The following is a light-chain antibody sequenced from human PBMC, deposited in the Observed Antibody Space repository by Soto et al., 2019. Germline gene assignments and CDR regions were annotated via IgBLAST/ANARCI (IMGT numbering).Light chain of an antibody. J-gene: IGLJ3*02. CDR1: SSNIGSNA. CDR3: AAWDDSLNGPL. CDR2: SNN. Sequence: QSVLTQPPSASGTPGQRVTISCSGSSSNIGSNAVNWYQQLPGTAPTLLLYSNNQRPSGVPDRFSGSKSGTSASLAVNGLQSEDEADYYCAAWDDSLNGPLFGGGTKLTVL. V-gene: IGLV1-44*01.